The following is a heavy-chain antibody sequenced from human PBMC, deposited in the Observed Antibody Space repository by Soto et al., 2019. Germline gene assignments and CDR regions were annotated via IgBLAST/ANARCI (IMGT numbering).Heavy chain of an antibody. Sequence: ASVKVSCKASGYTFTGYYMHWVRQAPGQGLEWMGWISPNSGGTNYAQKFQGWVTMTRDTSISTAYMELSSLRVEDTAVYYCARTLGTIRYGAVDYWGQGTLVTVSS. V-gene: IGHV1-2*04. D-gene: IGHD1-26*01. J-gene: IGHJ4*02. CDR3: ARTLGTIRYGAVDY. CDR1: GYTFTGYY. CDR2: ISPNSGGT.